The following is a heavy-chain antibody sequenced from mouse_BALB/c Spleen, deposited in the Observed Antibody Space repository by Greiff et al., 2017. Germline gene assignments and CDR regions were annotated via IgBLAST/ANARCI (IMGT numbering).Heavy chain of an antibody. CDR3: ARNYYGDDY. CDR2: ISSGGGST. J-gene: IGHJ2*01. CDR1: GFAFSSYD. Sequence: DVKLVESGGGLVKPGGSLKLSCAASGFAFSSYDMSWVRQTPEKRLEWVAYISSGGGSTYYPDTVKGRFTISRDNAKNTLYLQMSSLKSEDTAMYYCARNYYGDDYWGQGTTLTVSS. D-gene: IGHD1-1*01. V-gene: IGHV5-12-1*01.